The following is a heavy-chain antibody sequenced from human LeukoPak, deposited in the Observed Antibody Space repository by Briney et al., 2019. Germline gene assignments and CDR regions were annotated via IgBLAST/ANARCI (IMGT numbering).Heavy chain of an antibody. CDR2: ISSSGSTI. Sequence: GGSLRLSCAASGFTFSDYYMSWIRQAPGKGLEWVSYISSSGSTIYYADSVKGRFTISRDNAKNSLYLQMNSLRAEDTAVYYCARVPYYYDSSGYQDYWGQGTLVTVSS. D-gene: IGHD3-22*01. V-gene: IGHV3-11*04. CDR1: GFTFSDYY. CDR3: ARVPYYYDSSGYQDY. J-gene: IGHJ4*02.